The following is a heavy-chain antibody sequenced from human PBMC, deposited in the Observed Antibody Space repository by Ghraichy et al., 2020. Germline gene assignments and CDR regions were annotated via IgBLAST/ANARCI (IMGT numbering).Heavy chain of an antibody. CDR3: ARDLYYDNRTSDY. V-gene: IGHV3-7*01. CDR1: GFTFNSYS. D-gene: IGHD3-22*01. Sequence: GGSLRLSCAASGFTFNSYSMTWVRQAPGKGLEWVANIKQDGSEKYYVDSVKGRFTISRDNAKKSLYLQMNSLRAEDTAVYFCARDLYYDNRTSDYWGQGTLVTVDS. J-gene: IGHJ4*02. CDR2: IKQDGSEK.